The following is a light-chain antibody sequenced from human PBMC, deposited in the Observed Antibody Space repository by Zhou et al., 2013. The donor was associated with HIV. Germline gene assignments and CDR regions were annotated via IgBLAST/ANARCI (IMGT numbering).Light chain of an antibody. CDR1: QSISTW. V-gene: IGKV1-5*03. J-gene: IGKJ4*01. CDR2: KAS. Sequence: DIQMTQSPSTLSASVGDRVSITCRASQSISTWLAWYQQKPGKAPKLLIYKASNLESGVPSRFSGSGSGTEFTLTISSLQPDDFATYYCQQCSSYPVTFGGGTKVEIK. CDR3: QQCSSYPVT.